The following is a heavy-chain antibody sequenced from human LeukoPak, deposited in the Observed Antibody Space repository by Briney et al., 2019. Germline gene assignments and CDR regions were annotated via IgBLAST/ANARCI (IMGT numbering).Heavy chain of an antibody. CDR2: IYHNGRT. V-gene: IGHV4-59*01. D-gene: IGHD2-8*02. Sequence: SETLSLTCSVSGGSISGYYWSWIRQLPGERLEWIGFIYHNGRTTYNPSLESRVTISVDTSRNQVSLNLRFVTAADTALYFCARRRAESSGPSFYYFYMDVWGKGATVSVSS. CDR1: GGSISGYY. J-gene: IGHJ6*03. CDR3: ARRRAESSGPSFYYFYMDV.